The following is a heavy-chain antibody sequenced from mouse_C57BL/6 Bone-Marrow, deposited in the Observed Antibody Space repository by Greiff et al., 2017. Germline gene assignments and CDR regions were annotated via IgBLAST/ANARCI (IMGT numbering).Heavy chain of an antibody. D-gene: IGHD2-1*01. V-gene: IGHV1-39*01. CDR1: GYSFTDYN. CDR3: AKGFYYGILYYFDY. J-gene: IGHJ2*01. CDR2: INPNYGTT. Sequence: VQLQQSGPELVKPGASVKISCKASGYSFTDYNMNWVKQSNGKSLEWIGVINPNYGTTSYNQKFKGKATLTVDQSSSTAYMQLNSLTSEDSAVYYCAKGFYYGILYYFDYWGQGTTLTVSS.